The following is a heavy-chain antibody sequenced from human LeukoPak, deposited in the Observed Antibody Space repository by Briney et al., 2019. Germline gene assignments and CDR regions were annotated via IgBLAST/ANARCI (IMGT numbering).Heavy chain of an antibody. V-gene: IGHV3-23*01. Sequence: GGSLRLSCAASGFTFSSYAMSWVRQAPGKGLEWVSGISGSGSSSYYADSVKGRFTFSRDNSKNTLYLQMNSLRAEDTAVYYCASDIGYYDSSGYRGGWGQGTLVTVSS. J-gene: IGHJ4*02. CDR2: ISGSGSSS. CDR1: GFTFSSYA. CDR3: ASDIGYYDSSGYRGG. D-gene: IGHD3-22*01.